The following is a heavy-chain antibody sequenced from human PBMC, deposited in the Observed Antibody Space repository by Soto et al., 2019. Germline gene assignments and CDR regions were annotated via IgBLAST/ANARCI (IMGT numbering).Heavy chain of an antibody. CDR2: IIPIFGTA. CDR1: GGTFSSYA. V-gene: IGHV1-69*13. D-gene: IGHD5-18*01. J-gene: IGHJ6*02. CDR3: ARDPRDTAMNYYYYYGMDV. Sequence: ASVKVSCKASGGTFSSYAISWVRQAPGQGLEWMGGIIPIFGTANYAQKFQGRVTITADESTSTAYMELSSLRSEDTAVYYCARDPRDTAMNYYYYYGMDVWGQGTTVTVSS.